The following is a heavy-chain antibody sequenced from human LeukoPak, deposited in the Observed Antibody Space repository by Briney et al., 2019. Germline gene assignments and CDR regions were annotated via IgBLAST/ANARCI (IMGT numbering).Heavy chain of an antibody. CDR3: GSMADYYFDY. Sequence: SETLSLTCAVYGGSFSGYYWSWIRQPPGKGLEWIGEINHSGSTNYNPSLKSRVTISVDTSKYQFSLKLSSVTAADTAVYYCGSMADYYFDYWGQGTLVTVSS. D-gene: IGHD2-8*01. CDR2: INHSGST. J-gene: IGHJ4*02. V-gene: IGHV4-34*01. CDR1: GGSFSGYY.